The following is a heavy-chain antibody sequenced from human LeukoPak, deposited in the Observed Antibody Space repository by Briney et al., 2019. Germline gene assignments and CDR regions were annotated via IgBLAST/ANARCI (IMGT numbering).Heavy chain of an antibody. CDR1: GYSFTSYW. D-gene: IGHD4-17*01. J-gene: IGHJ4*02. V-gene: IGHV5-51*01. CDR2: IYPGDSDT. Sequence: GESLKISCKGSGYSFTSYWIGWVRQMPGKGLEWMGIIYPGDSDTRYSPSFQGQVTISADKSISTAYLQWSSLKASDTAMYYCARSRAANDYGDPSPFDYWGQGTLVTVSS. CDR3: ARSRAANDYGDPSPFDY.